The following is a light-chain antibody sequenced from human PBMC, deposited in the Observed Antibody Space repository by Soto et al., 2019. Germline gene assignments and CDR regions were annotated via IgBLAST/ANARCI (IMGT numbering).Light chain of an antibody. J-gene: IGKJ1*01. CDR1: ESVSIY. Sequence: EIVLTQSPATLSLSPGERATLSCRASESVSIYLAWYQKPPGQARRLIIYGANTTATSTPARIGGSGSGTEFPPTISRLEHEDFAVYYCQRYGRSGTFGQGTKVDIK. CDR2: GAN. V-gene: IGKV3-20*01. CDR3: QRYGRSGT.